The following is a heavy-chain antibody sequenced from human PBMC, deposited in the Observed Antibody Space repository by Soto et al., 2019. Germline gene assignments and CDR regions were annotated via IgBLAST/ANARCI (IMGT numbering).Heavy chain of an antibody. CDR1: GFTFSNYS. CDR3: TRDAGESYYDYVGGGYRDQYCLDY. V-gene: IGHV3-48*02. J-gene: IGHJ4*02. D-gene: IGHD3-16*02. Sequence: EVQLVESGGGLVQPGGSLRLSCAAAGFTFSNYSMNWVRQAPGKGLEWVSYISSSSSTIYYADSVKGRFTISRDNAKNALFRKTSGLGDKDVAVYYCTRDAGESYYDYVGGGYRDQYCLDYWGQGTPVTVSS. CDR2: ISSSSSTI.